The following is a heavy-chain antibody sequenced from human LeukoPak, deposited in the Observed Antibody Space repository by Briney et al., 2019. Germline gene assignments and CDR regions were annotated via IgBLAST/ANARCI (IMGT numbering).Heavy chain of an antibody. D-gene: IGHD3-9*01. Sequence: ASVKVSCKASGGTFSSYAISWVRQAPGQGLEWMGRIIPIFGTANYAQKFQGGVTITTDESTSTAYMELSSLRSEDTAVYYCARDSYYDILTGYELGGVNYWYFDLWGRGTLVTVSS. V-gene: IGHV1-69*05. CDR2: IIPIFGTA. CDR3: ARDSYYDILTGYELGGVNYWYFDL. J-gene: IGHJ2*01. CDR1: GGTFSSYA.